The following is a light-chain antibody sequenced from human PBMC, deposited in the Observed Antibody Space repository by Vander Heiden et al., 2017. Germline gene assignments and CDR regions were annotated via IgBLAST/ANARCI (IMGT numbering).Light chain of an antibody. J-gene: IGKJ4*01. CDR1: QGISNS. CDR2: SAS. CDR3: QQVNSYPMT. V-gene: IGKV1-13*02. Sequence: AVQLTQSPSSLSASVGDRVTITCRASQGISNSLDWYHQRPGKTPRLLIYSASTLAGVPSRFSASGSGTYFSLTIIKLQPEDFGTYYCQQVNSYPMTFGGGTNVEI.